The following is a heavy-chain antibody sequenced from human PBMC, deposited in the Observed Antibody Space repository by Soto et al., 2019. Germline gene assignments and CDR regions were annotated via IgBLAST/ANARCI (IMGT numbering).Heavy chain of an antibody. CDR1: GFTFSNYA. D-gene: IGHD3-3*01. J-gene: IGHJ4*02. CDR2: ISGSGGST. V-gene: IGHV3-23*01. Sequence: GGSLRLSCTASGFTFSNYAMSWVRQAPGKGLEWVSAISGSGGSTYYADSVKGRFTISRDNSKNTLYLQMNSPRAEDTAVYYCAKRPSYYDFWSVDYWGQGTLVTVSS. CDR3: AKRPSYYDFWSVDY.